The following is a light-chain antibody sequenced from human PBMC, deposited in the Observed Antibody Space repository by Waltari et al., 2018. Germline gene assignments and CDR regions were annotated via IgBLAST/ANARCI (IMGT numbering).Light chain of an antibody. CDR2: DVS. CDR3: SSYTSSSTVV. J-gene: IGLJ2*01. V-gene: IGLV2-14*01. Sequence: QSALTQPASVSGSPGQSITISCTGTSSDAGGYNYLSWYQQHPGKAPKLIIYDVSKRPSGVSNRFSGSKSGNTASLTISGLQAEDEADYYCSSYTSSSTVVFGGGTKLTVL. CDR1: SSDAGGYNY.